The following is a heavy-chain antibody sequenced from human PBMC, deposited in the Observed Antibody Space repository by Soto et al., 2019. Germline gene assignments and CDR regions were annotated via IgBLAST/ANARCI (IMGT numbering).Heavy chain of an antibody. CDR1: GFTFSSYS. CDR3: ASWQLVLYYMDV. D-gene: IGHD6-13*01. CDR2: ISSSSSTI. V-gene: IGHV3-48*01. Sequence: GSLRLSCAASGFTFSSYSMNWVRQAPGKGLEWVSYISSSSSTIYYADSVKGRFTISRDNAKNSLYLQMNSLRAEDTAVYYCASWQLVLYYMDVWGKGTTVTVSS. J-gene: IGHJ6*03.